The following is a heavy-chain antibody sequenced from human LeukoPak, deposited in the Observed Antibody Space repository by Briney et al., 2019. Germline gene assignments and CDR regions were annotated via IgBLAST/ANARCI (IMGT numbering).Heavy chain of an antibody. D-gene: IGHD3-10*01. V-gene: IGHV3-30*02. J-gene: IGHJ6*03. CDR1: GFTFSSYW. Sequence: GGSLRLSCAASGFTFSSYWMSWVRQAPGKGLEWVAFIRYDGSNKYYADSVKGRFTISRDNSKNTLYLQMNSLRAEDTAVYYCAKGAGTMVRGLRKYYYYMDVWGKGTTVTVSS. CDR3: AKGAGTMVRGLRKYYYYMDV. CDR2: IRYDGSNK.